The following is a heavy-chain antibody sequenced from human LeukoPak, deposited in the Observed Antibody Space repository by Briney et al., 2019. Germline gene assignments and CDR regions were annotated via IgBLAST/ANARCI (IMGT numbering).Heavy chain of an antibody. D-gene: IGHD3-10*01. CDR1: GFTFTNYW. Sequence: GGSLRLSCAASGFTFTNYWMSWVRQAPGKGLEWVANINQDGSEKYYGDSVRGRVTISRDNAKNSLYLQMSSLRAEDKAVYYCAREIQYHGSGSYYNKGADHWGQGTLVTVSS. CDR2: INQDGSEK. V-gene: IGHV3-7*01. J-gene: IGHJ4*02. CDR3: AREIQYHGSGSYYNKGADH.